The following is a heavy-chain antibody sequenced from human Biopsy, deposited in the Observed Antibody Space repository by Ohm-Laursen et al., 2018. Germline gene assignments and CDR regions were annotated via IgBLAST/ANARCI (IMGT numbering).Heavy chain of an antibody. CDR2: IYYSGST. J-gene: IGHJ4*02. Sequence: SETLSLTCAVSGGSVNSYSWNWIRQPPGKRLEWIGNIYYSGSTNFNPSLKSRVTISVDTSKNQFSLKLSSVTAADTAVYFCARGSSYGYDFDYWGQGTLVAVSS. CDR3: ARGSSYGYDFDY. CDR1: GGSVNSYS. V-gene: IGHV4-59*02. D-gene: IGHD5-18*01.